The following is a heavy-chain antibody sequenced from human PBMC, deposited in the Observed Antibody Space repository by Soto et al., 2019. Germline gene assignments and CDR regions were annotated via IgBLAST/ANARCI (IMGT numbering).Heavy chain of an antibody. Sequence: QITLKESGPTLVKPTQTLTLTCTFSGFSLSTSGVGVGWIRQPPGKALEWLALIYWDDDKRYSPSLKSRLTITKDTSKNLVVLTMTNLDPVDTATYYCAQTGGDYQLLLGVDYWGQGTLVTVSS. CDR3: AQTGGDYQLLLGVDY. CDR1: GFSLSTSGVG. V-gene: IGHV2-5*02. CDR2: IYWDDDK. D-gene: IGHD2-2*01. J-gene: IGHJ4*02.